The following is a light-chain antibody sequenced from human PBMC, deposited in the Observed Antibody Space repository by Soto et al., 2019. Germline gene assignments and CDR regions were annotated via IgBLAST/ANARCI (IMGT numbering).Light chain of an antibody. J-gene: IGKJ1*01. CDR3: LQHYRYQQR. CDR2: AAS. Sequence: DIQMTQSPSSLSASVGDRVTITCRASQGIRKDLVWYQQKPGKAPNRLIYAASSLQSGVPSRFSGSGSGTEFTLTISSLQPDDIETYYCLQHYRYQQRFRQGTTVNI. V-gene: IGKV1-17*01. CDR1: QGIRKD.